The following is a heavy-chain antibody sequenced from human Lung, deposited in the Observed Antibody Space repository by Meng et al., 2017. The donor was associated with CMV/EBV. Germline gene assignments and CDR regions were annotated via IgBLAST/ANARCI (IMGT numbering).Heavy chain of an antibody. J-gene: IGHJ6*02. Sequence: GGSXRLXCKGSGSSFTSYWIGWVRQMPGKGLEWMGIIYPGDSDTRYSPSFQGQVTISADKSISTAYLQWSSLKASDTAMYYCARHGGSTIYYYYGMDVWGQGPTVTVSS. CDR1: GSSFTSYW. CDR2: IYPGDSDT. V-gene: IGHV5-51*01. D-gene: IGHD2-15*01. CDR3: ARHGGSTIYYYYGMDV.